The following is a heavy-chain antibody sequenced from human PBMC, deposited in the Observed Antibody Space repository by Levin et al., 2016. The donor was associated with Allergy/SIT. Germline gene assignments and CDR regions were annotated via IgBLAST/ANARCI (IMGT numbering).Heavy chain of an antibody. CDR1: GYTFTSYG. D-gene: IGHD6-13*01. Sequence: ASVKVSCKASGYTFTSYGISWVRQAPGQGLEWMGWISAYNGNTNYAQKLQGRVTMTTDTSTSTAYMELRSLRSDDTAVYYCARELIAAAAQDWFDPWGQGTLVTVSS. CDR3: ARELIAAAAQDWFDP. J-gene: IGHJ5*02. CDR2: ISAYNGNT. V-gene: IGHV1-18*01.